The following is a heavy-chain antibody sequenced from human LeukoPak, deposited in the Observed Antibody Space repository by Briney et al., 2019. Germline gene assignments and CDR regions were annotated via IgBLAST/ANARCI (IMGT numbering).Heavy chain of an antibody. Sequence: PSETLSHTCTVSGGSISSGIYYWNWIRQHPGKGLEWIGYIYYSGSTYYNPSLKSRLTMSVDTSKNQFSLKLSSVTAADTAVYFCAGAVSTNAIDYWGQGTLVTVSS. D-gene: IGHD1-1*01. CDR2: IYYSGST. CDR1: GGSISSGIYY. V-gene: IGHV4-31*03. CDR3: AGAVSTNAIDY. J-gene: IGHJ4*02.